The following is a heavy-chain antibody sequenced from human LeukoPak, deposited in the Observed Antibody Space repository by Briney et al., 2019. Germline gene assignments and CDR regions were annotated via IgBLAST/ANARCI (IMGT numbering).Heavy chain of an antibody. D-gene: IGHD2-2*01. Sequence: GRSLRLSCAASGFTFSSYAMHWVRQAPGKGLEWVAVISYDGSIKYYADSVKGRFTISRDNSKNTLFLQINSLRAEDTAVYYCAKRGSTPPYGMDVWGQGTTVTVSS. CDR1: GFTFSSYA. CDR3: AKRGSTPPYGMDV. J-gene: IGHJ6*02. V-gene: IGHV3-30*18. CDR2: ISYDGSIK.